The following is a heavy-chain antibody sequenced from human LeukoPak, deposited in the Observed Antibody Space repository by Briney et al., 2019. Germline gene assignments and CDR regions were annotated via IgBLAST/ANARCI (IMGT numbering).Heavy chain of an antibody. J-gene: IGHJ4*02. Sequence: PGGSLRLSCAASGFTFSSYAMHWVRQAPGKGLEWVAFISYDGSNKYYADSVKGRFTISRDNSKNTLYLQMNSLRAEDTAVYYCARAYLRLGELSALDYWGQGTLVTVSS. CDR3: ARAYLRLGELSALDY. V-gene: IGHV3-30*04. CDR1: GFTFSSYA. D-gene: IGHD3-16*02. CDR2: ISYDGSNK.